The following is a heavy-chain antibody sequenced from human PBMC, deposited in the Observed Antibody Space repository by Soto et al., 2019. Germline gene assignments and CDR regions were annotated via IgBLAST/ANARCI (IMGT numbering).Heavy chain of an antibody. D-gene: IGHD3-3*02. CDR1: GYTFTSYG. CDR2: ISAYNGNT. CDR3: AGDISVAAVDY. Sequence: QVQLVQSGAEVKKPGASVKVSCKASGYTFTSYGLSWVRQAPGQGLEWMGWISAYNGNTKYAQKLQGRVTMTTGTSTRAAYMELRSLRFDDTAVYYCAGDISVAAVDYWGQGTLVTVSS. V-gene: IGHV1-18*01. J-gene: IGHJ4*02.